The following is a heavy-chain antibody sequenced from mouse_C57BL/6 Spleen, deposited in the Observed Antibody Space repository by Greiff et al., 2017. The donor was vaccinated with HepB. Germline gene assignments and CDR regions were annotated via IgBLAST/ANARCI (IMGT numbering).Heavy chain of an antibody. CDR3: ARSDYGRSGAMDY. CDR2: INPNNGGT. Sequence: VQLQQSGPELVKPGASVKISCKASGYTFTDYYMNWVQQSHGKSLEWIGDINPNNGGTSYNQKFKGKATLTVDKSSSTAYMELRSLTSEDSADYYCARSDYGRSGAMDYWGQGTSVTVSS. CDR1: GYTFTDYY. J-gene: IGHJ4*01. D-gene: IGHD1-1*01. V-gene: IGHV1-26*01.